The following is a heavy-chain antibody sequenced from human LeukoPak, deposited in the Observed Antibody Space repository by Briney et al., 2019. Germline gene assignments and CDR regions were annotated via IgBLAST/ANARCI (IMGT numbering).Heavy chain of an antibody. J-gene: IGHJ4*02. V-gene: IGHV3-30*04. Sequence: SGRSLRLSCAASGFTFSNCAIHWVRQAPAKGLEWVAFISYDGSNTYYADSVKGRFTISRDNYKNTLYLQMNSLRAEDKAVYYCARDPAWRRVNYYFDYWGQGTLVTVST. D-gene: IGHD4-23*01. CDR1: GFTFSNCA. CDR3: ARDPAWRRVNYYFDY. CDR2: ISYDGSNT.